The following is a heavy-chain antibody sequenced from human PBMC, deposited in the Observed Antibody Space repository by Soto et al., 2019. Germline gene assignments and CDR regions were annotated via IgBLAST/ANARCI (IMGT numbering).Heavy chain of an antibody. CDR2: ISAYNGNT. CDR1: GYTFTSYG. J-gene: IGHJ5*02. Sequence: ASVKVSCKASGYTFTSYGISWVRQAPGQGLEWMGWISAYNGNTNYAQKLQGRVTMTTDPSTSTAYMELRSLRSDDTAVYYCASHYDSSGYYHWFDPWGQGTLVTVSS. D-gene: IGHD3-22*01. V-gene: IGHV1-18*01. CDR3: ASHYDSSGYYHWFDP.